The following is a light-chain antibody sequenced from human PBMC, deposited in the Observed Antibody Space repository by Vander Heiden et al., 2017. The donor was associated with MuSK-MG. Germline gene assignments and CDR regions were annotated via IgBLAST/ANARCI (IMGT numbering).Light chain of an antibody. J-gene: IGLJ2*01. CDR1: SSNIVAGYH. CDR2: GNS. CDR3: QSYDSSLSAYVV. Sequence: QSVLTQPPSVSGPPGPRVTLPCTGSSSNIVAGYHLHWYQQLPEKAPKLLPYGNSKRPSGVPDRFSGSKSGTSASLAITGLQAEDEADYHCQSYDSSLSAYVVFGGGTKLTVL. V-gene: IGLV1-40*01.